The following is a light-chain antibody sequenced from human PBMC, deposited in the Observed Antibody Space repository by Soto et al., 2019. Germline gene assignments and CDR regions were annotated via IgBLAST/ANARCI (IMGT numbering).Light chain of an antibody. V-gene: IGLV1-47*01. CDR2: MNN. CDR3: AAWDDSLRAWM. CDR1: RSNIGSSI. J-gene: IGLJ3*02. Sequence: QSVLTQPPSLCGTPGQTVTISCFGSRSNIGSSIVHWYQQLPGAAPKHLIYMNNQRPSGIPDRFSGSKSGTSASLVISGLRSEDEADYYCAAWDDSLRAWMFGGGTKLTVL.